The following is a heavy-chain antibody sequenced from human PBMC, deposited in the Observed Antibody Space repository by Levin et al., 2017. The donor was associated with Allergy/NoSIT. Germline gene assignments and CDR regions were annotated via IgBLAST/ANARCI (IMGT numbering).Heavy chain of an antibody. CDR2: IYYSGST. D-gene: IGHD4-17*01. V-gene: IGHV4-39*07. CDR1: GGSISSSSYY. J-gene: IGHJ5*02. CDR3: ARGAKYGVNWFDP. Sequence: SETLSLTCTVSGGSISSSSYYWGWIRQPPGKGLEWIGSIYYSGSTYYNPSLKSRVTISVDTSKNQFSLKLSSVTAADTAVYYCARGAKYGVNWFDPWGQGTLVTVSS.